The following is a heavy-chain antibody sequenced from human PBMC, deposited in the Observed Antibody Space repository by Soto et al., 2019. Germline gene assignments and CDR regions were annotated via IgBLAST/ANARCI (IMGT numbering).Heavy chain of an antibody. CDR2: VYHSGST. V-gene: IGHV4-4*02. D-gene: IGHD4-17*01. CDR3: ATRAPIDGDPY. Sequence: QVQLQESGPGLVKPSETLSLTCDVSGDSISSPTWWTWVRQPPGKGLEWIGEVYHSGSTNYNSSLKSRVTISVVKSKNQFSLRLTSVTAADTTVYYCATRAPIDGDPYWGQGTLVTVSS. J-gene: IGHJ4*02. CDR1: GDSISSPTW.